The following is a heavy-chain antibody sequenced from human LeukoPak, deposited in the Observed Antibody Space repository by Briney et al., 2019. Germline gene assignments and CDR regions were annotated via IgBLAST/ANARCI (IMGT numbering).Heavy chain of an antibody. Sequence: PPGGSLRLSCAASGFTFSSYSMNWVRQAPGKGLEWVSYISSSSSTIYYADSVEGRFTISRDNAKNSLYLQMNSLGDEDTAVYYCARDRDYCSSTSCYSDAFDIWGQGTMVTVSS. D-gene: IGHD2-2*01. CDR3: ARDRDYCSSTSCYSDAFDI. CDR2: ISSSSSTI. V-gene: IGHV3-48*02. CDR1: GFTFSSYS. J-gene: IGHJ3*02.